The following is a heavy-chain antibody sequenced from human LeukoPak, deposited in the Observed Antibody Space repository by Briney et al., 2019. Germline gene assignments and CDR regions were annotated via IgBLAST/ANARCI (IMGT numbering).Heavy chain of an antibody. CDR3: AKDIEEWLVKGGGCFDY. CDR2: ISYDGSNK. CDR1: GFIFSNSA. J-gene: IGHJ4*02. V-gene: IGHV3-30*18. Sequence: PGGSLRLSCAASGFIFSNSAMNWVRQAPGKGLEWVAVISYDGSNKYYADSVKGRFTISRDNSKNTLYLQMNSLRAEDTAVYYCAKDIEEWLVKGGGCFDYWGQGTLVTVSS. D-gene: IGHD6-19*01.